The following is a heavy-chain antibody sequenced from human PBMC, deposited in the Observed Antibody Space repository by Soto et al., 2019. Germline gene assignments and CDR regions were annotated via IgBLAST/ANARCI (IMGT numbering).Heavy chain of an antibody. J-gene: IGHJ5*02. Sequence: SETLSLTCTVSGDSINSDDCYWSWIRQTPGKGLEWIGNIYYSGSTHYNPSLKSRVTISIDTSKNQFSLKLTSVTAPDTAVYYCVRVDSSGHYPNWFDPWGQGSLVTV. CDR3: VRVDSSGHYPNWFDP. V-gene: IGHV4-30-4*01. CDR2: IYYSGST. CDR1: GDSINSDDCY. D-gene: IGHD3-22*01.